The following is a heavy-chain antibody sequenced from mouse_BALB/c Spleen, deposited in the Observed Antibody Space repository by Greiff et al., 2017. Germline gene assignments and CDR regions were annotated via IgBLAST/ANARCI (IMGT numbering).Heavy chain of an antibody. V-gene: IGHV1-20*02. CDR3: ARLNNGTPFFDV. CDR1: GYSFTGYF. J-gene: IGHJ2*01. Sequence: VQLQQSGPELVKPGASVKISCKASGYSFTGYFMNWVMQSHGKSLEWIGRINPYNGDTFYNQKFKGKATLTVDKSSSTAYMELRSLASEDSAVYYCARLNNGTPFFDVWGEGTTLKVSS. D-gene: IGHD1-1*01. CDR2: INPYNGDT.